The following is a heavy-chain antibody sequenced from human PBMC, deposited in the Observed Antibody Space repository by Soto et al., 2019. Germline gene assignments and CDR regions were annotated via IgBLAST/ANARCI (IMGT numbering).Heavy chain of an antibody. CDR2: ISGGGDST. CDR1: GFTFSNHA. Sequence: EVQVLESGGGLVQPGGSLRLSCAATGFTFSNHAMNWVRQAPGKGLEWVSGISGGGDSTRYADSVKGRFTISRDNSENTLYLQMYSLRADDTAIYYCAKNIGSSSGFEYWGQGTLVTVSS. V-gene: IGHV3-23*01. D-gene: IGHD6-6*01. J-gene: IGHJ4*02. CDR3: AKNIGSSSGFEY.